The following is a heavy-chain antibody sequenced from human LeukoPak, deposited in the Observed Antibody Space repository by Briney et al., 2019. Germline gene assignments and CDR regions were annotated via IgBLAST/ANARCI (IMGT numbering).Heavy chain of an antibody. CDR1: DDSITSVY. CDR3: ARTARVFDY. Sequence: SETLSLICTVSDDSITSVYWSWIRQPPGKGLEVIGYTYVGGDTNYSPSLKSRVTMSLDTSKHQVSLKMTSVTAADTAVYYCARTARVFDYWGPGILVTVSS. V-gene: IGHV4-4*09. J-gene: IGHJ4*02. D-gene: IGHD5-18*01. CDR2: TYVGGDT.